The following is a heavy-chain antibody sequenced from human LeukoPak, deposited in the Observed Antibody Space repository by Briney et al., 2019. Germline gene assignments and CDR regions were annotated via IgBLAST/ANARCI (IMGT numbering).Heavy chain of an antibody. CDR2: ISAYNGNT. V-gene: IGHV1-18*01. D-gene: IGHD1-7*01. Sequence: ASVKVSCKASGYTFTSYGISWVRQAPGQGLEWMGWISAYNGNTNYAQKLQGRVTMTTDTSTSTAYMELRSLRPDDTAVYYCARGPYNWNYSHYYYYMDVWGKGTTVTVSS. CDR1: GYTFTSYG. CDR3: ARGPYNWNYSHYYYYMDV. J-gene: IGHJ6*03.